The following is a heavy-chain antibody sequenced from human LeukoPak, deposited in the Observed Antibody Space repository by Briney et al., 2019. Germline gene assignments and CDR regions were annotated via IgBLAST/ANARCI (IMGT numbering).Heavy chain of an antibody. V-gene: IGHV1-2*02. CDR1: GYTFTGYY. CDR3: ARFGFRYYGSGSYLGY. D-gene: IGHD3-10*01. Sequence: TSVKVSCKASGYTFTGYYMHWVRQAPGQGLEWMGWINPNSGGTNYAQKFQGRVTMTRDTSISTAYMELSRLRSDDTAVYYCARFGFRYYGSGSYLGYWGQGTLVTVSS. CDR2: INPNSGGT. J-gene: IGHJ4*02.